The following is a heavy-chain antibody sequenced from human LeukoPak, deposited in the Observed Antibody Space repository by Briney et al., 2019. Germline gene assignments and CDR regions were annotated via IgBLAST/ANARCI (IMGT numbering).Heavy chain of an antibody. D-gene: IGHD3-16*01. CDR3: ARQDALGKYPPPYYMDV. J-gene: IGHJ6*03. CDR2: ISETGSP. CDR1: GGPVNSYN. Sequence: SETLSLTCTVSGGPVNSYNWNWIRQPPGKGLEWIGYISETGSPRYNSSLENRVTLSLDTSKNLFSLNLRSATVADTAVYYCARQDALGKYPPPYYMDVWGKGTTVIVS. V-gene: IGHV4-59*08.